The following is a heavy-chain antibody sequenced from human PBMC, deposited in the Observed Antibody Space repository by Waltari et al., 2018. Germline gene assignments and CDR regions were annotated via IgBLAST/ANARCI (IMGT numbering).Heavy chain of an antibody. V-gene: IGHV3-30-3*01. CDR3: ARDHASYYGMDV. J-gene: IGHJ6*02. CDR2: ISYDGSNK. Sequence: QVQLVESGGGVVQPGRSLRLSCAASGFTFRSYAMHWVRQAPGKGLEWVAVISYDGSNKYYADSVKGRFTISRDNSKNTLYLQMNSLRAEDTAVYYCARDHASYYGMDVWGQGTTVTVSS. CDR1: GFTFRSYA.